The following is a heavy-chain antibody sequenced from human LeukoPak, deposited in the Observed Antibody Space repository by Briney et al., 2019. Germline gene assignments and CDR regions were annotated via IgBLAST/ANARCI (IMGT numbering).Heavy chain of an antibody. J-gene: IGHJ3*01. CDR1: GFTVSTNY. Sequence: PGGSLRLSCAASGFTVSTNYMNWVRQAPGKGLEWVSVIYSGGSTYYADSVKGRFTISRDNSKNTLYLQMNSLRAEDTAVYYCARDGSGGPRNRGAFDLWGQGTMVTVSS. V-gene: IGHV3-53*01. D-gene: IGHD2-8*02. CDR2: IYSGGST. CDR3: ARDGSGGPRNRGAFDL.